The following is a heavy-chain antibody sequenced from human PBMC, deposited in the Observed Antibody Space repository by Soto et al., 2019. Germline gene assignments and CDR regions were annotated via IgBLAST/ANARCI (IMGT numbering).Heavy chain of an antibody. J-gene: IGHJ1*01. CDR3: AKSSRINPTLQH. CDR1: GFTFDDYG. V-gene: IGHV3-20*04. CDR2: INWNGGST. D-gene: IGHD2-15*01. Sequence: GGSLRLSCAASGFTFDDYGMSWVRQAPGKGLEWVSGINWNGGSTGYADSVKGRFTISRDNAKNSLYLQMNSLRAEDTALYYCAKSSRINPTLQHWGQGTLVTVSS.